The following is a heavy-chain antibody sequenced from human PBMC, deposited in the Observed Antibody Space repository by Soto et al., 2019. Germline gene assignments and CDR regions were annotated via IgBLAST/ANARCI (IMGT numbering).Heavy chain of an antibody. J-gene: IGHJ5*02. CDR1: GFTFNNHA. CDR2: INAGNRNT. D-gene: IGHD6-19*01. Sequence: QLTQSGAEVKKPGASVKVSCKASGFTFNNHAIHWVRQAPGQRLEWMGWINAGNRNTYYSERFKGTVTFTRDTVATTVYMELTSLTSEDTSIYYCARDQSGIGWYVDWFDPWGQGTLVTVSS. V-gene: IGHV1-3*01. CDR3: ARDQSGIGWYVDWFDP.